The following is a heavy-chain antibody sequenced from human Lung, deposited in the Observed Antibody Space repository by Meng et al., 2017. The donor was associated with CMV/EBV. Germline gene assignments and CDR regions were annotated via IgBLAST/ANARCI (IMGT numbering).Heavy chain of an antibody. J-gene: IGHJ4*02. V-gene: IGHV5-51*01. CDR2: IYPGDSDT. CDR1: SFTGYW. CDR3: ARRSTYYYDSSGYPFFAD. Sequence: SFTGYWIGWVRQMPGKGLEWMGIIYPGDSDTRYSPSFQGQVTISADKSISTAYLQWSSLKASDTAMYYCARRSTYYYDSSGYPFFADWGQGTLVTVSS. D-gene: IGHD3-22*01.